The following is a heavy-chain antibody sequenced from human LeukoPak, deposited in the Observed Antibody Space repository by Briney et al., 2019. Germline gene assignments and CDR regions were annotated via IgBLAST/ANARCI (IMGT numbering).Heavy chain of an antibody. CDR2: IYYSGST. V-gene: IGHV4-39*07. Sequence: SETLSLTFTVSGGSINSRIYYWGWIRQPPGKGLEWIGSIYYSGSTYYNPSLKSRVTISVDTSKNQFSLKLSSVTAADTAVYYCARLQGYSSSWYVYYYYYMDVWGKGTTVTVSS. D-gene: IGHD6-13*01. CDR3: ARLQGYSSSWYVYYYYYMDV. J-gene: IGHJ6*03. CDR1: GGSINSRIYY.